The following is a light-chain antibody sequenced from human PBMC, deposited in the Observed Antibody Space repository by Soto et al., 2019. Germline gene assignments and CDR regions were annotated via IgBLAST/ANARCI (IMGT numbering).Light chain of an antibody. CDR3: QQGNSFPRT. V-gene: IGKV1-12*01. Sequence: DIQLTQSPSSVSASVGDRVTNTCRASQGISNWLAWYQQRPGRAPKLLVYATSTLQTGVPPRFSGHGSGTNFTLTVSSLQPEDFATYYCQQGNSFPRTFGPGTKVDIK. J-gene: IGKJ3*01. CDR2: ATS. CDR1: QGISNW.